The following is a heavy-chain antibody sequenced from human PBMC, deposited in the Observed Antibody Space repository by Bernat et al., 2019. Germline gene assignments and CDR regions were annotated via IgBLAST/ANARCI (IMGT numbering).Heavy chain of an antibody. CDR3: VSDVLY. Sequence: EVQLVESGGGLVQPGGSLRLSCSASGFTFSSYVMFWVRQAPGKGLEYVSGISSNGDSTHYVDSGKGRFTISRDNSKSMLYVQMSSLRVEDTAVYYCVSDVLYWGQGALVTVSP. CDR1: GFTFSSYV. CDR2: ISSNGDST. J-gene: IGHJ4*02. V-gene: IGHV3-64*03.